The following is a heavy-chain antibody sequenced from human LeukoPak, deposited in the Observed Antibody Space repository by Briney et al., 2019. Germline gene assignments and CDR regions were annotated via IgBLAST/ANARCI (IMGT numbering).Heavy chain of an antibody. V-gene: IGHV1-18*01. CDR3: ARGRRITIFGVVMDFDY. CDR1: GYTFTSYG. Sequence: ASVKVSCKASGYTFTSYGISWVRQAPGQGLEWMGWISAYNGNTNYAQKLQGRVTMTTDTSTSTAYMELRSLRSDDTAVYYRARGRRITIFGVVMDFDYWGQGTLVTVSS. J-gene: IGHJ4*02. D-gene: IGHD3-3*01. CDR2: ISAYNGNT.